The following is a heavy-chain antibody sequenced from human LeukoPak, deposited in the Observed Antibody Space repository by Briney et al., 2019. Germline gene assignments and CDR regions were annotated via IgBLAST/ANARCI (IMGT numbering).Heavy chain of an antibody. D-gene: IGHD2-2*01. Sequence: GGSLRLSCAASGFTFSRYWMHWVRQAPGKGLVWVSRINSDGSSTSYADSVKGQFTISRDNAKNTLYLQMNSLRAEDTAVYYCSRDRHCIGSTCYGLWGQGTRVTVSS. CDR2: INSDGSST. CDR3: SRDRHCIGSTCYGL. V-gene: IGHV3-74*01. CDR1: GFTFSRYW. J-gene: IGHJ4*02.